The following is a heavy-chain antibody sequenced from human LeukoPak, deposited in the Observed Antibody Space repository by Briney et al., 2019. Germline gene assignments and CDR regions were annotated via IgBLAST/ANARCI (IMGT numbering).Heavy chain of an antibody. V-gene: IGHV4-39*01. CDR1: GFTFSSYSMN. CDR3: ARHERLLWFGEDGFDP. D-gene: IGHD3-10*01. J-gene: IGHJ5*02. Sequence: PGGSLRLSCAASGFTFSSYSMNWVRQAPGKGLEWIGSIYYSGSTYYNPSLKSRVTISVDTSKNQFSLKLSSVTAADTAVYYCARHERLLWFGEDGFDPWGQGTLVTVSS. CDR2: IYYSGST.